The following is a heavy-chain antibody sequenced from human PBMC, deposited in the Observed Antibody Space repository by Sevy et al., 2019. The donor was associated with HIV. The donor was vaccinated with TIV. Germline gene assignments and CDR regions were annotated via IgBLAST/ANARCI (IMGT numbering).Heavy chain of an antibody. CDR1: GGSISSYY. D-gene: IGHD6-19*01. V-gene: IGHV4-59*01. J-gene: IGHJ6*02. CDR3: ARVGVRYSSRWSRDYYYYYGMDV. CDR2: IYYSGST. Sequence: SETLSLTCTVSGGSISSYYWSWIRQPPGKGLEWIGYIYYSGSTNYNPSLKSRVTISVDTSKNQFSLKLSSVTAADTAVYYCARVGVRYSSRWSRDYYYYYGMDVWGQGTTVTVSS.